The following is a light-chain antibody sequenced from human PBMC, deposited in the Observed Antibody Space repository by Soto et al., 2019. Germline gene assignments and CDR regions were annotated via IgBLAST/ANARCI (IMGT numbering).Light chain of an antibody. V-gene: IGKV3-15*01. Sequence: ETVMTQSPVTLSVSPGDTATLSCRASQRVSSNLAWYQQKPGQAPRLLIYGASTRATGIPARFSGSGSGTEFTLTISSLQSEDFVVYYCQQYNNWPLTFGQGTKVDIK. CDR2: GAS. CDR3: QQYNNWPLT. CDR1: QRVSSN. J-gene: IGKJ1*01.